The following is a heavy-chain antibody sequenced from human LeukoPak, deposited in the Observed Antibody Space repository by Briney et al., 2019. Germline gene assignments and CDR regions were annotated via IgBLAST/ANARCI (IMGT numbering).Heavy chain of an antibody. Sequence: PSETLSLTCTVSGGSISSYYWSWIRQPPGKGLEWIGYTYYSGSTNYNPSLKSRVTISVDTSKNQFSLKLSSVTAADTAVYYCARDKGMELAFDYWGQGTLVTVSS. CDR1: GGSISSYY. CDR2: TYYSGST. J-gene: IGHJ4*02. CDR3: ARDKGMELAFDY. V-gene: IGHV4-59*01. D-gene: IGHD4/OR15-4a*01.